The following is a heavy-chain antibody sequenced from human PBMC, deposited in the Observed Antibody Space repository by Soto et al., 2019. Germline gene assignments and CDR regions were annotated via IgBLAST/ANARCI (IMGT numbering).Heavy chain of an antibody. CDR3: ARLRVNFFDP. J-gene: IGHJ5*02. V-gene: IGHV3-7*03. CDR1: GFTFSSYW. CDR2: IRQDGSEK. Sequence: GGSLRLSCAASGFTFSSYWMSWVRQAPGKGLEWVASIRQDGSEKYYVDSVKGRFTISRDNAKNSLYLQMNSLRAEDSAVDYCARLRVNFFDPWGQGTLVTVSS.